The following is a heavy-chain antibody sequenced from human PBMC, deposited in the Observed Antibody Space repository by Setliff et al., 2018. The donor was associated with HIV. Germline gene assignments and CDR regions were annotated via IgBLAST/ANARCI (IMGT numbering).Heavy chain of an antibody. V-gene: IGHV4-59*12. CDR1: GGSLSNYY. CDR2: IYASRST. J-gene: IGHJ5*02. CDR3: ARELRRFDTSDTAPHNWFDP. Sequence: TPGTLSLTCTVAGGSLSNYYWSWIRQSPGKGPEWIGYIYASRSTNHNPSLKSRVTISPDTSKNQFSLKLSSVTAADTAVYYCARELRRFDTSDTAPHNWFDPWGQGTLVTVSS. D-gene: IGHD3-22*01.